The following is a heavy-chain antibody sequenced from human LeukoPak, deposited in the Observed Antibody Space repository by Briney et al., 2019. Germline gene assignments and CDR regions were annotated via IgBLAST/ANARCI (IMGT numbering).Heavy chain of an antibody. Sequence: PSETLSLTCTVSGGSISSGSYYWSWIRQPAGKGLEWIGRIYTSGSTNYNPSLKSRVTISVDTSKNQFSLKLSSVTAADTAVYYCARYGSGSTHFDYWGQGTLVTVSS. CDR1: GGSISSGSYY. V-gene: IGHV4-61*02. CDR3: ARYGSGSTHFDY. D-gene: IGHD3-10*01. CDR2: IYTSGST. J-gene: IGHJ4*02.